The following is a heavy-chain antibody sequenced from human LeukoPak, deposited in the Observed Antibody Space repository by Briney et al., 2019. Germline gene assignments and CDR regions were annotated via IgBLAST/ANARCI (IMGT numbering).Heavy chain of an antibody. V-gene: IGHV4-59*01. J-gene: IGHJ4*02. CDR3: ATIAAAGTYFDY. CDR2: IYYRWST. CDR1: VGSISSYY. D-gene: IGHD6-13*01. Sequence: PSETLSLTCTVSVGSISSYYWSCIRQPPGKGLEWIGYIYYRWSTNYNPSLKSPVTISVDTSKNQFSLKLSSVTAADTAVYYCATIAAAGTYFDYWGQGTLVTVSS.